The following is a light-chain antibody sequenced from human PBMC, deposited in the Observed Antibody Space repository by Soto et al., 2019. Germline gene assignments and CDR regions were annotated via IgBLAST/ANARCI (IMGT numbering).Light chain of an antibody. CDR2: KAP. Sequence: DIQMTQSPSTLSASVGDRVTITCRASENINTWLAWYQQQPGKAPKLLIYKAPSLQSGAPPRFSGTGSGTEFTLTISSLQPDDFAIYYCQQYKSFWTFGQGTKVEIK. CDR3: QQYKSFWT. CDR1: ENINTW. V-gene: IGKV1-5*03. J-gene: IGKJ1*01.